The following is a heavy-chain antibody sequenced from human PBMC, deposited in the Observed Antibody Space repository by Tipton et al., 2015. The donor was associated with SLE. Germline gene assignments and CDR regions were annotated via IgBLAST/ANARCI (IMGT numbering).Heavy chain of an antibody. CDR1: GGSISSGDYY. V-gene: IGHV4-61*08. Sequence: TLSLTCTVSGGSISSGDYYWSWIRQPPGKGLEWIGYIYYSGSTNYNPSLKSRVTISVDTSKNQFSLKLSSVTAADTAVYYCARGRIAVGFDPWGQGTLVTVSS. CDR2: IYYSGST. J-gene: IGHJ5*02. CDR3: ARGRIAVGFDP. D-gene: IGHD6-19*01.